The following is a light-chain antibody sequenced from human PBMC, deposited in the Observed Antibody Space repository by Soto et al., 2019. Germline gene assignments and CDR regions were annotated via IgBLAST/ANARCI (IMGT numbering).Light chain of an antibody. CDR3: QQVNSFPFT. Sequence: DIQLTQSPSFLSASVGDRVAITCRASQDIGTSLAWYQQKPGEPPKLLIFASSTLQSGVPSRFSGSGSGTDFILTVTSLQPEDFATFYCQQVNSFPFTFGGGTKVDIK. CDR1: QDIGTS. CDR2: ASS. V-gene: IGKV1-9*01. J-gene: IGKJ4*01.